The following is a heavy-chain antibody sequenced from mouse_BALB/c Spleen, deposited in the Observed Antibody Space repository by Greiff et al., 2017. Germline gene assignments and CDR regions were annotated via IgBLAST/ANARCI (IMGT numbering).Heavy chain of an antibody. Sequence: DVKLVESGAELVKPGASVKLSCTASGFNIKDTYMHWVKQRPEQGLEWIGRIDPANGNTKYDPKFQGKATITADTSSNTAYLQLSSLTSEDTAVYYCARGRPSAYWGQGTLVTVSA. CDR2: IDPANGNT. J-gene: IGHJ3*01. V-gene: IGHV14-3*02. CDR3: ARGRPSAY. CDR1: GFNIKDTY.